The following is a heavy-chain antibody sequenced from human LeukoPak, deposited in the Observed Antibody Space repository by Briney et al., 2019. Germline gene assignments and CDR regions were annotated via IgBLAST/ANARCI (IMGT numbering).Heavy chain of an antibody. V-gene: IGHV4-4*07. CDR3: ARDDRVERGALPTFEY. Sequence: SETLSLTCTVSGGSISSYYWSWIRQPAGKGLEWIGRIYTSGSTNYNPSLKSRVTMSVDTSKNQFSLKLSSVTAADTALYFCARDDRVERGALPTFEYWGQGTLVTVSS. J-gene: IGHJ4*02. D-gene: IGHD1-1*01. CDR1: GGSISSYY. CDR2: IYTSGST.